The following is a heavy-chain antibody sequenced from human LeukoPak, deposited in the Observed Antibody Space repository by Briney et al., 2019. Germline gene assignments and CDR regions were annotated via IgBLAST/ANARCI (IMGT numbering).Heavy chain of an antibody. D-gene: IGHD3-22*01. Sequence: GGSLRLSCAASGFTFISYWMSWVRQAPGKGLEWVANIKQDGSEKYYVDSVKGRFTISRDNAKNSLYLQMNSLRAEDTAVYYCARDPPRGTMIVHDIWGQGTMVTVSS. CDR2: IKQDGSEK. CDR3: ARDPPRGTMIVHDI. V-gene: IGHV3-7*01. J-gene: IGHJ3*02. CDR1: GFTFISYW.